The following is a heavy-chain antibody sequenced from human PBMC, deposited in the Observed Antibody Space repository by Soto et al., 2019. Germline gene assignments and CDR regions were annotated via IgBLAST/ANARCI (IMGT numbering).Heavy chain of an antibody. Sequence: SLMISCKVSGYSFTSYWLSWVRQMPGKGLEWMGRIDPSRSYTNYSPSFQGHVAISVDKSTRTAYLQWSSLQASDSAIYHCARGATTFGLARAFDVWGQGRVVTVSS. J-gene: IGHJ3*01. V-gene: IGHV5-10-1*01. CDR3: ARGATTFGLARAFDV. CDR2: IDPSRSYT. CDR1: GYSFTSYW. D-gene: IGHD3-3*01.